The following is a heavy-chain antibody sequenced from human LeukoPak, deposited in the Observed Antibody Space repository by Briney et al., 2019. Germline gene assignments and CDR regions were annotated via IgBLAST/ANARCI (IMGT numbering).Heavy chain of an antibody. CDR1: GFTFSSYA. J-gene: IGHJ3*02. CDR2: ISYDGSNK. V-gene: IGHV3-30-3*01. Sequence: GGSLRLSCAASGFTFSSYAMHWDRQAPGKGLEWVAVISYDGSNKYYADSVKGRFTISRDNSKNTLYLQMNSLRAEDTAVYYCAAGLGGAFDIWGQGTMVTVSS. D-gene: IGHD3-16*01. CDR3: AAGLGGAFDI.